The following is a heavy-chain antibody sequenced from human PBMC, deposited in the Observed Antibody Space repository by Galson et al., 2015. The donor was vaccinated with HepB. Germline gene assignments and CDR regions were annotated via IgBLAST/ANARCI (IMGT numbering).Heavy chain of an antibody. CDR2: ISSSSSYI. J-gene: IGHJ6*02. CDR3: ARDEGDFWSGYYVYYYYGMDV. D-gene: IGHD3-3*01. V-gene: IGHV3-21*01. CDR1: GFTFSSYS. Sequence: SLRLSCAASGFTFSSYSMNWVRQAPGKGLEWVSSISSSSSYIYYADSVKGRFTISRDNAKNSLYLQMNSLRAKDTAVYYCARDEGDFWSGYYVYYYYGMDVWGQGTTVTVSS.